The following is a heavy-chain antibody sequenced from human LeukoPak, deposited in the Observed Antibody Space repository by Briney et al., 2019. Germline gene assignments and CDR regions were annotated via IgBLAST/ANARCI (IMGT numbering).Heavy chain of an antibody. Sequence: PSETLSLTCTVSGGSISSSSYYWGWIRQPPGKGLEWIVSIYYSGSTYYNPSLKSRVTISVDTSKNQFSLKLSSVTAADTAVYYCASARTSSRSWFTFDYWGQGILVTVSS. D-gene: IGHD6-13*01. CDR3: ASARTSSRSWFTFDY. CDR2: IYYSGST. V-gene: IGHV4-39*01. J-gene: IGHJ4*02. CDR1: GGSISSSSYY.